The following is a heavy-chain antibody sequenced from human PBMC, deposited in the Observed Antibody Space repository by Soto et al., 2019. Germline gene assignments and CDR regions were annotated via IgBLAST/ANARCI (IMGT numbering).Heavy chain of an antibody. V-gene: IGHV3-7*01. J-gene: IGHJ3*01. CDR2: IKQDGSEQ. Sequence: GGLKRLSCEASGFNFSSLWMSWVSQGQGKGLEWVAKIKQDGSEQSYVDSVKGRFIISRDNAKNSLYLQMNSLRAEDTAVYYCARDDYSDASDVWGQGSMVTVSS. CDR3: ARDDYSDASDV. D-gene: IGHD4-17*01. CDR1: GFNFSSLW.